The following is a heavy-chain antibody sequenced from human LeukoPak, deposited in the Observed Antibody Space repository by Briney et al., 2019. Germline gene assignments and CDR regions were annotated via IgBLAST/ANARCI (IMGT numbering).Heavy chain of an antibody. CDR3: ARDRSMRSWYIDL. D-gene: IGHD2/OR15-2a*01. CDR1: GFTFSSYG. V-gene: IGHV3-33*01. J-gene: IGHJ2*01. CDR2: IWFDGSNK. Sequence: GRSLRLSCAASGFTFSSYGMGWVRQAPGKGLEWVAVIWFDGSNKYYPDIVQRRFTNPRDNSQNTLYLQVNSLRAQDTALYYCARDRSMRSWYIDLWGRGTLLTVST.